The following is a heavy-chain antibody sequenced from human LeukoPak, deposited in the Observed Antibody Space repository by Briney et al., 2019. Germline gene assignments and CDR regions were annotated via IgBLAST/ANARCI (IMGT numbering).Heavy chain of an antibody. CDR1: GFTFSSYG. CDR3: AREGRSLRQWLVPQRGAAFDI. D-gene: IGHD6-19*01. J-gene: IGHJ3*02. Sequence: GGSLRLSCAASGFTFSSYGMHWVRQAPGKGLEWVAVIWYDGSNKYYADSVKGRFTISRDNSKNTLYLQMNSLRAEDTAVYYCAREGRSLRQWLVPQRGAAFDIWGQGTMVTVSS. V-gene: IGHV3-33*01. CDR2: IWYDGSNK.